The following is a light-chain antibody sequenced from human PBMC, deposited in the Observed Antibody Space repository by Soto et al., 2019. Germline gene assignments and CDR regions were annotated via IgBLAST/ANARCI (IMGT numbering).Light chain of an antibody. CDR1: QRVSSSF. V-gene: IGKV3-20*01. Sequence: EIVLTQSPGTLSLSPGERATLSCRASQRVSSSFLAWYQQKPGQAPRLLIYGASSRATGIPDRFSGSGYGTDFTLIISRLEPEDVAVYYCQQYGSSPLTFGGWTKVEI. CDR3: QQYGSSPLT. CDR2: GAS. J-gene: IGKJ4*01.